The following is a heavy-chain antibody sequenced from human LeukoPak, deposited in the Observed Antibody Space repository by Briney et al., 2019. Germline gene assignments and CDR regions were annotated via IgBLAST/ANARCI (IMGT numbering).Heavy chain of an antibody. D-gene: IGHD2-2*01. CDR1: GYTFPSYG. CDR2: ISAYNGNT. V-gene: IGHV1-18*01. CDR3: ARAVELGYCSSTSCPDAFDI. J-gene: IGHJ3*02. Sequence: ASVKVSCKASGYTFPSYGIGWVRQAPGQGLEWMGWISAYNGNTNYAQKLQGRVTMTTDTSTSTAYMELRSLRSDDTAVYYCARAVELGYCSSTSCPDAFDIWGQGTMVTVSS.